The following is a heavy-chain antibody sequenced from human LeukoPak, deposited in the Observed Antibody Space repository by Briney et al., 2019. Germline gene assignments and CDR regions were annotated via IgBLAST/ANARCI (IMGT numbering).Heavy chain of an antibody. J-gene: IGHJ4*02. Sequence: GGSLRLSCAGSGFTFSTYAVSWVRQAPGKGLEWVSGISSSGDRTFYRDSVKGRFTISRDNSKNTLYLQLNSLRAEDTAAYHCAVRTRGSYFDYWGQGALVTVSS. D-gene: IGHD1-26*01. CDR1: GFTFSTYA. CDR3: AVRTRGSYFDY. CDR2: ISSSGDRT. V-gene: IGHV3-23*01.